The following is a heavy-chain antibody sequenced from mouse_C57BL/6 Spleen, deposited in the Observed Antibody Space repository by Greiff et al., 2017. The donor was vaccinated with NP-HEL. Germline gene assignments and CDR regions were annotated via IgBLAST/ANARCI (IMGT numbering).Heavy chain of an antibody. J-gene: IGHJ3*01. Sequence: VMLVESGPELVKPGASVKISCKASGYAFSSSWMNWVKQRPGKGLEWIGRIYPGDGDTNYNGKFKGKATLTADKSSSTAYMQLSSLSSEDSAVYFCAIPPYEGFAYWGQGTLVTVSA. CDR2: IYPGDGDT. D-gene: IGHD2-12*01. V-gene: IGHV1-82*01. CDR1: GYAFSSSW. CDR3: AIPPYEGFAY.